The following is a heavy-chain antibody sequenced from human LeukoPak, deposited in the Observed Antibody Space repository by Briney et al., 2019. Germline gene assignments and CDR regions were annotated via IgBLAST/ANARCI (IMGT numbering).Heavy chain of an antibody. Sequence: SETLSLTCTVSGGSISSSSYYWGWIRQPPGKGLEWIGSIYYSGSAYYNPSLKSRVTISVDTSKNQFSLKLSSVTAADTAVYYCARQARLAIDYWGQGTLVTVSS. CDR1: GGSISSSSYY. CDR3: ARQARLAIDY. D-gene: IGHD1-26*01. J-gene: IGHJ4*02. CDR2: IYYSGSA. V-gene: IGHV4-39*01.